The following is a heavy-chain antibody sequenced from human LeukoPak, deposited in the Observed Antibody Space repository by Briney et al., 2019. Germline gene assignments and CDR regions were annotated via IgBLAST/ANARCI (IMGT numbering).Heavy chain of an antibody. D-gene: IGHD2-21*02. V-gene: IGHV3-66*01. J-gene: IGHJ4*02. CDR3: ARERDRGVTSPYSDC. CDR1: GFSVSNYY. Sequence: GGSLRLSCAASGFSVSNYYMSWIRQAPGKGPEWVSVIYSGGSTSYADSVKGRFIISRDNSKNTLYLQMNSLRAEDTAVYYCARERDRGVTSPYSDCWGQGTLVTVSS. CDR2: IYSGGST.